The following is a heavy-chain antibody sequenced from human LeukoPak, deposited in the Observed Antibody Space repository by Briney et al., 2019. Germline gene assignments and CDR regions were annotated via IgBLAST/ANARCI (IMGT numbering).Heavy chain of an antibody. J-gene: IGHJ3*02. D-gene: IGHD6-6*01. V-gene: IGHV4-4*07. CDR2: IYTSGST. CDR1: GGSISSYY. Sequence: PSETLFLTCTVSGGSISSYYWSWIRQPAGKGLEWIGRIYTSGSTNYNPSLKSRVTMSVDTSKNQFSLKLSSVTAADTAVYYCARASSSSSREAFDIWGQGTMVTVSS. CDR3: ARASSSSSREAFDI.